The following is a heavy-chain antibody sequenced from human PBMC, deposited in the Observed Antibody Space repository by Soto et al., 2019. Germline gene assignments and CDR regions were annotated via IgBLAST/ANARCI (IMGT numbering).Heavy chain of an antibody. CDR2: IYYGGTT. D-gene: IGHD1-26*01. J-gene: IGHJ4*02. CDR3: AREGGIVGATDAEF. Sequence: PSETLSLTCTVSGGSLSPNYWSWIRQPPGKGLEWIGYIYYGGTTTNNPSLNSRVAISIDTSKNQFSLTLSSVTAADTAVYYCAREGGIVGATDAEFWGQGTLVTVSS. V-gene: IGHV4-59*08. CDR1: GGSLSPNY.